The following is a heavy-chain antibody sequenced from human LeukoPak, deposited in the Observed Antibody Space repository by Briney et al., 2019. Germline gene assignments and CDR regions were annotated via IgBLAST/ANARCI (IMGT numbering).Heavy chain of an antibody. CDR2: ISGSGGST. Sequence: WGSLRLSCAASGFTFSSYAMSWVRQAPGKGLEWVSAISGSGGSTYYADSVKGRFTISRDNSKNTLYLQMNSLRAEDTAVYYCAKDKLWFGELAGSFDYWGQGTLVTVSS. CDR1: GFTFSSYA. CDR3: AKDKLWFGELAGSFDY. J-gene: IGHJ4*02. V-gene: IGHV3-23*01. D-gene: IGHD3-10*01.